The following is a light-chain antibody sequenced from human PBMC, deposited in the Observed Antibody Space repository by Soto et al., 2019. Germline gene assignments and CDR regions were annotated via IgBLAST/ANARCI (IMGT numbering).Light chain of an antibody. CDR3: QQSYSTPRGT. V-gene: IGKV1-39*01. J-gene: IGKJ1*01. CDR1: QSISSY. CDR2: AAS. Sequence: DIQMTQSPSSLSASVGDRVTITCRASQSISSYLNWYQQKPGKAPKLLIYAASSLQSGVPSRFSGSGSGTEFTLIISSLQPEDFATYYCQQSYSTPRGTVGQGTKVEIK.